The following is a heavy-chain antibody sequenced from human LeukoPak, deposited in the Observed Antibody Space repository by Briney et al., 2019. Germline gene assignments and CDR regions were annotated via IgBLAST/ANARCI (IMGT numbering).Heavy chain of an antibody. CDR1: GGSFSGYY. Sequence: SETLSLTCAVYGGSFSGYYWSWIRQPPGKGLEWIGEINHSGSTNYNPSLKRRVTISVDTSKNQFSLKLSSVTAADTAVYYCARRVKLRTGYTGFDYWGQGTLVTVSS. D-gene: IGHD3/OR15-3a*01. J-gene: IGHJ4*02. CDR2: INHSGST. V-gene: IGHV4-34*01. CDR3: ARRVKLRTGYTGFDY.